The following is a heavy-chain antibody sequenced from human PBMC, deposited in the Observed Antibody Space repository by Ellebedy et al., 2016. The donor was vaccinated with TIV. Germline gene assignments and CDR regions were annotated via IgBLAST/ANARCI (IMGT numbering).Heavy chain of an antibody. CDR1: GGSISSRNYY. J-gene: IGHJ4*02. V-gene: IGHV4-39*01. Sequence: SETLSLXXTVSGGSISSRNYYWGWIRQPPGKGLEWIGIISYSGYTYYNPSLQSRVTISVDTSKNQLSLKLSSVTAADTAVYYCARHGGGAYFAGIDYWGQGALVTVSS. D-gene: IGHD1-26*01. CDR3: ARHGGGAYFAGIDY. CDR2: ISYSGYT.